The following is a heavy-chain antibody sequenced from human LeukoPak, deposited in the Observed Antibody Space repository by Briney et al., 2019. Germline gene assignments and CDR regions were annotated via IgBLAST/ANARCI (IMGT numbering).Heavy chain of an antibody. CDR3: ASGYSSSSGFDY. CDR2: ISAYNGNT. D-gene: IGHD6-6*01. CDR1: GYTFTSYG. Sequence: GASVKVSCKASGYTFTSYGISWVRQAPGQGLEWMGWISAYNGNTNYAQKLQGRVTMTRDTSITTAYMELSRLRSDDTAVYYCASGYSSSSGFDYWGQGTLVTVSS. V-gene: IGHV1-18*01. J-gene: IGHJ4*02.